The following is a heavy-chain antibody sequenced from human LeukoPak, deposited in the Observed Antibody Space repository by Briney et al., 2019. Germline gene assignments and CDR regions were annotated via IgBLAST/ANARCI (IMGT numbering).Heavy chain of an antibody. CDR3: AKDGYCSSTSCYKRGAGAFDI. CDR1: GFTFSSYA. CDR2: ISGSGGST. V-gene: IGHV3-23*01. J-gene: IGHJ3*02. Sequence: GGSLRLSCAASGFTFSSYAMSWVRQAPGKGLEWVSAISGSGGSTYYADSVKGRFTISRDNSKNTLYLQMNSLKAEDTAVYYCAKDGYCSSTSCYKRGAGAFDIWGQGTMVTVSS. D-gene: IGHD2-2*02.